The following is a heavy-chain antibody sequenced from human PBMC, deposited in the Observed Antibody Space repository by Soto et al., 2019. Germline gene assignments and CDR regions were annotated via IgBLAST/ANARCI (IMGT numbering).Heavy chain of an antibody. CDR1: GGSISSSNW. J-gene: IGHJ5*01. D-gene: IGHD3-9*01. Sequence: PSETLSLTCTVSGGSISSSNWWSWVRQPPGKGLEWIGEIYHSGSTNYNPSLKSRVTISVDTSKNQFSLKLSSVTAADTAVYYCARDSYDILYGYSQEVYWYDSWGQGTLVTVSS. CDR3: ARDSYDILYGYSQEVYWYDS. CDR2: IYHSGST. V-gene: IGHV4-4*02.